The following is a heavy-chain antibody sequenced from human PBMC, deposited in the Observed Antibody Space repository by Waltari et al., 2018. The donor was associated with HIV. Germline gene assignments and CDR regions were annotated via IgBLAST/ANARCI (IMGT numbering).Heavy chain of an antibody. CDR1: GDSISSGSYY. J-gene: IGHJ6*02. D-gene: IGHD3-16*02. CDR3: ARDLYRGYNYCGMDV. Sequence: QVQLQESGPGLVKPSQTLSLTCTVSGDSISSGSYYWNWIRQPAGKGLEWIGRIYTSGSTDYNPSLKSRVTISVDTSKNQFSLKLSSVTAADTAVYYCARDLYRGYNYCGMDVWGQGTTVTVSS. CDR2: IYTSGST. V-gene: IGHV4-61*02.